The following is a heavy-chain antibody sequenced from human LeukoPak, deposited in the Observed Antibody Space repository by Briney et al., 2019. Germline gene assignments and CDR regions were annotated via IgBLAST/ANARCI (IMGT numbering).Heavy chain of an antibody. D-gene: IGHD5-12*01. Sequence: GRSLRLSCAASGFTFSSYGMHWVRQAPGKGLEWVAVISYDGSNKYYADSVKGRFTISRDNSKNTLYLQMNSVRVEDTAGYYCARGRGYSGYVRFDYWGQGTLVTVSS. CDR1: GFTFSSYG. J-gene: IGHJ4*02. CDR2: ISYDGSNK. V-gene: IGHV3-30*03. CDR3: ARGRGYSGYVRFDY.